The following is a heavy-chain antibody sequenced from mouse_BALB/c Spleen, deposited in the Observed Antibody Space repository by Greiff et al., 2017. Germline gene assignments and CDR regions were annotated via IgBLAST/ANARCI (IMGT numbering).Heavy chain of an antibody. CDR3: ARGLAMDY. CDR1: GYAFSSYW. Sequence: QVQLKESGAELVRPGSSVKIPCKASGYAFSSYWMNWVKQRPGQGLEWIGQIYPGDGDTNYNGKFKGKATLTADKSSSTAYMQLSSLTSEDSAVYFCARGLAMDYWGQGTSVTVSS. CDR2: IYPGDGDT. J-gene: IGHJ4*01. V-gene: IGHV1-80*01.